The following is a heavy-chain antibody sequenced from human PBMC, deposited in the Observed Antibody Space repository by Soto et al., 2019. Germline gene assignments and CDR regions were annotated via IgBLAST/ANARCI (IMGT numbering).Heavy chain of an antibody. V-gene: IGHV3-30*18. CDR2: ISYDGSDK. Sequence: QVQLEESGGGVVQPGRSLRLSCKASGFTFTSYGMHWVRQAPGKGLEWVALISYDGSDKLYADSVEGRFTISRDNSKNTVDLQMNSLRIEDTAMYHCGKFSDIEVPGMGDWFDPWGQGTLVTVAS. D-gene: IGHD6-19*01. J-gene: IGHJ5*02. CDR3: GKFSDIEVPGMGDWFDP. CDR1: GFTFTSYG.